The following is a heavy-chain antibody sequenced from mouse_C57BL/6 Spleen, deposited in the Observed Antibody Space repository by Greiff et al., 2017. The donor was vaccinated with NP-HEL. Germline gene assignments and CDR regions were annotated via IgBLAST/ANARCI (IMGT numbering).Heavy chain of an antibody. V-gene: IGHV5-4*01. J-gene: IGHJ3*01. D-gene: IGHD2-4*01. CDR3: ARDQDDYDGAWFAY. Sequence: EVKLVESGGGLVKPGGSLKLSCAASGFTFSSYAMSWVRQTPEKRLEWVATISDGGSYTYYPDNVKGRFTISRDNAKNNLYLQMSHLKSEDTAMYYCARDQDDYDGAWFAYWGQGTLVTVSA. CDR2: ISDGGSYT. CDR1: GFTFSSYA.